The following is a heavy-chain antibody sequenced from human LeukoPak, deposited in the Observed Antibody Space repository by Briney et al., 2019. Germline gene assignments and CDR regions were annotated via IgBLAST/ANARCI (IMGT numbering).Heavy chain of an antibody. J-gene: IGHJ6*03. CDR3: ARGSSGDILTGNYDYYYMDV. CDR1: GFIFSSYW. Sequence: GGSLRLSCAASGFIFSSYWMHWVRQDPGKGLVWVSRINHDGSSTSYADSVRGRFTISRDNAKNTLYLQMNSLRVEDTAVYYCARGSSGDILTGNYDYYYMDVWGKGTTVTISS. D-gene: IGHD3-9*01. CDR2: INHDGSST. V-gene: IGHV3-74*01.